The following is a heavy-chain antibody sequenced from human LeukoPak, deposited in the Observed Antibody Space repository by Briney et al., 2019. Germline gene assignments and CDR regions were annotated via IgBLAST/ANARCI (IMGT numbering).Heavy chain of an antibody. CDR3: ARSSTVTTPFDY. CDR1: GFPFSNTW. J-gene: IGHJ4*02. V-gene: IGHV3-66*01. CDR2: IYSGGST. Sequence: GGSLRLSCAASGFPFSNTWMTWLRQAPGKGLEWVSVIYSGGSTYYADSVKGRFTISRDNSKNTLYLQMNSLRAEDTAVYYCARSSTVTTPFDYWGQGTLVTVSS. D-gene: IGHD4-17*01.